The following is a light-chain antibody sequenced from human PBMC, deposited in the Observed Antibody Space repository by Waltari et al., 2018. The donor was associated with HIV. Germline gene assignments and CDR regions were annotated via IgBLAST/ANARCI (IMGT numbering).Light chain of an antibody. CDR3: QQYDNWPGT. V-gene: IGKV3-15*01. Sequence: IVMTQSPAALSVSTGERATLSCRASQSVSSNLAWYQQKPGQAPRLLIYGATNRATGIPARFSGSGSGTEFTLTISSLQSEDFAVYSCQQYDNWPGTFGQGTKVEI. J-gene: IGKJ1*01. CDR2: GAT. CDR1: QSVSSN.